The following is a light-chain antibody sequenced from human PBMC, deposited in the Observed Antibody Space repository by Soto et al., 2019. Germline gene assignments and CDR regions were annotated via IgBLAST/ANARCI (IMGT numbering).Light chain of an antibody. Sequence: QLVLTQPASVSGSPGQSITISCTGASSDVGGYNYVSWYQQHPGKAPKLMIYDVSNRPSGVSNRFSGSKSDNTASLTISGLQGEDEADYYCSSYTISSVVFGGGTKLTVL. CDR2: DVS. V-gene: IGLV2-14*03. CDR3: SSYTISSVV. J-gene: IGLJ2*01. CDR1: SSDVGGYNY.